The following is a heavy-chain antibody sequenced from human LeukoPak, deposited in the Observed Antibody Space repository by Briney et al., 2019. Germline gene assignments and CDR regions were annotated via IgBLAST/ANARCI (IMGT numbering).Heavy chain of an antibody. J-gene: IGHJ6*02. CDR2: ISYDGSNK. CDR1: GFTSSSYG. D-gene: IGHD2-2*01. V-gene: IGHV3-30*18. CDR3: AKEPQLPQSIVVVPAAMNLNYYYGMDV. Sequence: GGSLRLSCAASGFTSSSYGMHWVRQAPGKGLEWVAVISYDGSNKYYADSVKGRFTISRDNSKNTLYLQMNSLRAEDTAVYYCAKEPQLPQSIVVVPAAMNLNYYYGMDVWGQGTTVTVSS.